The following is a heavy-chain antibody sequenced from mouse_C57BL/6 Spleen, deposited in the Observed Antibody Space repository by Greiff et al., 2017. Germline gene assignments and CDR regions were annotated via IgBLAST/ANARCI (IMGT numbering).Heavy chain of an antibody. V-gene: IGHV1-15*01. J-gene: IGHJ2*01. D-gene: IGHD1-1*01. Sequence: QVQLQQSGAELVRPGASVTLSCKASGYTFTDYEMHWVKQTPVHGLEWIGAIDPETGGTAYNQKFKGKAILTADKSSSTAYMELRSLPSEDSAVYYCTRRANYYGSSYKYFDYWGQGTTLTVSS. CDR3: TRRANYYGSSYKYFDY. CDR1: GYTFTDYE. CDR2: IDPETGGT.